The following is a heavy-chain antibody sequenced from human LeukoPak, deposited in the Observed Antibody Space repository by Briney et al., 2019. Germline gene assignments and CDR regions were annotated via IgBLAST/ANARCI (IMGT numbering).Heavy chain of an antibody. CDR3: ASRWLLPDAFDI. J-gene: IGHJ3*02. CDR2: ITATSTYI. Sequence: GGSLRLSCAASGFTFSLFTMHWVRQAPGKGLEWVSSITATSTYIYYADSVKGRFTLSRDNAKNSLSLQMNTLTAEDTAVYYCASRWLLPDAFDIWGQGTMVTVSS. V-gene: IGHV3-21*01. D-gene: IGHD5-24*01. CDR1: GFTFSLFT.